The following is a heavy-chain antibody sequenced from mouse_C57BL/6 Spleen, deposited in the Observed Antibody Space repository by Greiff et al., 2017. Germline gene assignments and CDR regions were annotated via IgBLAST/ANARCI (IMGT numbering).Heavy chain of an antibody. CDR1: GYTFTSYW. CDR2: IHPNSGST. D-gene: IGHD2-4*01. Sequence: QVQLKQPGAELVKPGASVKLSCKASGYTFTSYWMHWVKQRPGQGLEWIGMIHPNSGSTNYNEKFKSKATLTVDKSSSTAYMQLSSLTSEDSAVYYCAIYDYDEGYAMDYWGQGTSVTVSS. V-gene: IGHV1-64*01. CDR3: AIYDYDEGYAMDY. J-gene: IGHJ4*01.